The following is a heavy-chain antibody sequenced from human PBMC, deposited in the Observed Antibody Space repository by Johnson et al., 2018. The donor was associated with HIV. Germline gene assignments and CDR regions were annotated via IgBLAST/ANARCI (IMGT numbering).Heavy chain of an antibody. CDR1: GFTFSSYA. CDR3: ASGQNAFDI. CDR2: ISYDGSNK. J-gene: IGHJ3*02. V-gene: IGHV3-30-3*01. Sequence: VQLVESGGGVVQPGRSLRLSCAASGFTFSSYAMHWVRQAPGKGLEWVAVISYDGSNKYYADSVKGRFTISRDNSKNTLYMQMNSLRAEDTAVYDCASGQNAFDIWGQGTMVTVSS.